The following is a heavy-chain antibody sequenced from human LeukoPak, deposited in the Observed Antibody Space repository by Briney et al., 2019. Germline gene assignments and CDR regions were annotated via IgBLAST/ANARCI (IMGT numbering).Heavy chain of an antibody. CDR3: AKNKGWELPAELDS. CDR1: RFTFSSYT. CDR2: INQDGDEK. Sequence: GGSLRLSCSASRFTFSSYTMNWVRQAPGKGLEWVANINQDGDEKYYVDSVKGRFTISRDDAQTSVYLQLSSLRPEDTAVYYCAKNKGWELPAELDSWGQGALVIVSS. D-gene: IGHD2-15*01. V-gene: IGHV3-7*01. J-gene: IGHJ4*02.